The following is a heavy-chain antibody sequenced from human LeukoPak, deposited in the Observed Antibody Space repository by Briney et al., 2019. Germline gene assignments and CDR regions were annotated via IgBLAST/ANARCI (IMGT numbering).Heavy chain of an antibody. CDR1: GGTFSSYA. CDR2: IIPIFGTA. V-gene: IGHV1-69*05. Sequence: SVKVSCKASGGTFSSYAISWVRQAPGQGLEWMGGIIPIFGTANYAQKFQGRVTITTDESTSTAYMELSSLRSEDTAVYYCARVVFWSGYYPDAFDIWGQGTMVTVSS. D-gene: IGHD3-3*01. CDR3: ARVVFWSGYYPDAFDI. J-gene: IGHJ3*02.